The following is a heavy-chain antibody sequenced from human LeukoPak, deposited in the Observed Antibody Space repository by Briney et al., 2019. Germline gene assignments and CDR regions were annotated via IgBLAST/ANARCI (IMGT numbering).Heavy chain of an antibody. CDR3: AKGGDSSGWLYFDC. CDR1: GFTFSSYA. V-gene: IGHV3-23*01. J-gene: IGHJ4*02. CDR2: ISGSGGST. D-gene: IGHD6-19*01. Sequence: GGSLRLSCAASGFTFSSYAMSWVRQAPGKGLEWVSGISGSGGSTYYADSVKGRFTISRDNSKNTLYLQMNSLRAEDMAEYYCAKGGDSSGWLYFDCWGQGTLVTVSS.